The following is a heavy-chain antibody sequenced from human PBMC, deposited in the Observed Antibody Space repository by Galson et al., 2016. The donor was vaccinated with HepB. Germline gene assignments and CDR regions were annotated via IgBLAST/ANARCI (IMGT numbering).Heavy chain of an antibody. D-gene: IGHD3-10*01. CDR3: ARGELFQPLVYPTYYFHY. Sequence: TLSLTCTVSGGSISSSIYYWGWIRQPPGKGLEWIGTIYYSGTSDYNSSLKSRVTISVDTSKNQFSLKVTSVTAADTAMYYCARGELFQPLVYPTYYFHYWGRGTLVTVSS. V-gene: IGHV4-39*07. CDR1: GGSISSSIYY. J-gene: IGHJ4*02. CDR2: IYYSGTS.